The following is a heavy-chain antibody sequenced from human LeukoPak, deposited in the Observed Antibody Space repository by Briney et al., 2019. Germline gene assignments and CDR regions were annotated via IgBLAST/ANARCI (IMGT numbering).Heavy chain of an antibody. CDR2: ISSSGSTI. V-gene: IGHV3-11*01. CDR3: VKLRTGTATNFDY. Sequence: PGGSLRLSCAASGFTFSDYYMSWIRQAPGKGLEWVSYISSSGSTIYYADSVKGRFTISRDNAKDSLYLQMNSLRAEDTAIYYCVKLRTGTATNFDYWGQGTLVTVSS. D-gene: IGHD1-1*01. CDR1: GFTFSDYY. J-gene: IGHJ4*02.